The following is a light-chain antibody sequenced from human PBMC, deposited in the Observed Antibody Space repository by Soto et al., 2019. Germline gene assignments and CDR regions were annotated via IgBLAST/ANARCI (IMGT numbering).Light chain of an antibody. CDR3: SSYTSRSALE. J-gene: IGLJ2*01. CDR1: SSDVGGYNS. CDR2: DVS. V-gene: IGLV2-14*01. Sequence: QSALTQPASVSGSPGQSITISCTGTSSDVGGYNSVSWYQQHPGKAPKLMIYDVSNRPSGVSNRFSGSKSGNTASLTISGLQAEDEADYYCSSYTSRSALEFGGGTKLTVL.